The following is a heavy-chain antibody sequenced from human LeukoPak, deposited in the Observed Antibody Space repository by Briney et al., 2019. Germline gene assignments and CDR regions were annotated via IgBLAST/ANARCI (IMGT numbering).Heavy chain of an antibody. Sequence: GGSLRLSCAASGLTFDDYAMHWVRQAPGKGLEWVSLISWDGGSTYYADSVKGRFTISRDNSKNSLYLQMNSLRAEDTALYYCAKDTITIFGVVTMIGFFDYWGQGTLVTVSS. D-gene: IGHD3-3*01. V-gene: IGHV3-43D*04. CDR2: ISWDGGST. CDR3: AKDTITIFGVVTMIGFFDY. J-gene: IGHJ4*02. CDR1: GLTFDDYA.